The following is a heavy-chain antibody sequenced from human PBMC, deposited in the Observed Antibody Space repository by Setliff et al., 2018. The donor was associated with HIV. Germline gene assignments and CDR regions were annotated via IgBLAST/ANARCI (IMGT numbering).Heavy chain of an antibody. D-gene: IGHD3-22*01. CDR3: ARDSYDSSGRNWFDP. J-gene: IGHJ5*02. V-gene: IGHV4-4*07. CDR1: GGFISSYY. Sequence: PSETLSLTCTVSGGFISSYYWNWIRQPAGKGLEWIGRIYTSGGTNYNPSLKSRVTMSVDTSKNQFSLKLSSVTAADTAVYYCARDSYDSSGRNWFDPWGQGTLVTVSS. CDR2: IYTSGGT.